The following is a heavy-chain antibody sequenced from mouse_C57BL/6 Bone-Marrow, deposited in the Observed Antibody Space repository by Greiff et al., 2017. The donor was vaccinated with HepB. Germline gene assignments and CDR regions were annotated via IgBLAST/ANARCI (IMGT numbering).Heavy chain of an antibody. Sequence: EVQRVESGGGLVQPGGSLKLSCAASGFTFSDYYMYWVRQTPEKRLEWVAYISNGGGSTYYPDTVKGRFTISRDNAKNTLYLQMSRLKSEDTAMYYCARQSQLSWFAYWGQGTLVTVSA. J-gene: IGHJ3*01. D-gene: IGHD4-1*02. CDR2: ISNGGGST. CDR3: ARQSQLSWFAY. CDR1: GFTFSDYY. V-gene: IGHV5-12*01.